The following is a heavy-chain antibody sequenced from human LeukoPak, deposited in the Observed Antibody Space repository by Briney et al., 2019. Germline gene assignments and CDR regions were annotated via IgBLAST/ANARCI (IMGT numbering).Heavy chain of an antibody. J-gene: IGHJ4*01. V-gene: IGHV3-7*01. D-gene: IGHD1-26*01. Sequence: PGGSLRLSCAASGFAFSNYWMTWVRQAPGKGLEWVANIKQDGSEKYYVDSVKGRFTISRDNAKNSLYLQMNSLRAEDTAVYYCARSPVGAPSFDYWGQGTLVTVSS. CDR3: ARSPVGAPSFDY. CDR1: GFAFSNYW. CDR2: IKQDGSEK.